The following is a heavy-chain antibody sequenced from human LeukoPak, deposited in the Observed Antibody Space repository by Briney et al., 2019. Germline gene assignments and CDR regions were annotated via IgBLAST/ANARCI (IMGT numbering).Heavy chain of an antibody. CDR1: GFPFSRYT. J-gene: IGHJ4*02. D-gene: IGHD1-26*01. CDR3: PRGSEWDLLGSCDY. CDR2: ISSSGSTK. V-gene: IGHV3-48*04. Sequence: QPGGSLRLSCAASGFPFSRYTMNWVRQAPGKGLEWVSYISSSGSTKYYADSVKGRFTISRDNAKNSLYLQMNSLRAEDTAVYYCPRGSEWDLLGSCDYWGQGTLVTVSS.